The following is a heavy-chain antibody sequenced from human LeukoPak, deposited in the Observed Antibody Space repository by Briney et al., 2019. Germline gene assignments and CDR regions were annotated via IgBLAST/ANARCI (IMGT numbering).Heavy chain of an antibody. CDR2: ISRSSSYK. D-gene: IGHD2-2*01. Sequence: GGSLSLSCAASGFTFSSYSMNWVRQAPGKGLEWVSSISRSSSYKYYADSVKGRFTISRDNAKNSLYLQMNSLRAEDTAVYYCARVMGRYCSSTSCYVDYWGQGTLVTVSS. CDR1: GFTFSSYS. J-gene: IGHJ4*02. CDR3: ARVMGRYCSSTSCYVDY. V-gene: IGHV3-21*01.